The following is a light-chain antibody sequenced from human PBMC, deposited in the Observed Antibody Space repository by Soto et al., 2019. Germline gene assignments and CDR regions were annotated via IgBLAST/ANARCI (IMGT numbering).Light chain of an antibody. CDR2: EVS. J-gene: IGLJ1*01. V-gene: IGLV2-8*01. CDR1: SSDIGDTHY. Sequence: QSALTQPPSASGSPGQSVTVSCTGTSSDIGDTHYVSWYQQHPGKAPKLMVYEVSKRPSGVPDRFSGSKSGNTASLTVSGLLAEDEGDYYCSSYAGRDPVVFGGGTKVTVL. CDR3: SSYAGRDPVV.